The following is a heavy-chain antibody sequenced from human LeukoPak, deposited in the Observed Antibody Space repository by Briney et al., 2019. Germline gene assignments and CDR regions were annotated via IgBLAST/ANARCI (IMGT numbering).Heavy chain of an antibody. J-gene: IGHJ4*02. Sequence: ASVEVSCKASGYTFTSYDINWVRQATGQGLEWMGWMNPNSGNTGYAQKFQGRVTMTRNTSISTAYMELSSLRSEDTAVYYCASADYNWNYNREYYFDYWGQGTLVTVSS. CDR2: MNPNSGNT. D-gene: IGHD1-7*01. V-gene: IGHV1-8*01. CDR1: GYTFTSYD. CDR3: ASADYNWNYNREYYFDY.